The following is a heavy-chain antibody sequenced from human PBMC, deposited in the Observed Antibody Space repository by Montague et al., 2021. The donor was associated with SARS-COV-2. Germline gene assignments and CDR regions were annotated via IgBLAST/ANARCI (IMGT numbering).Heavy chain of an antibody. J-gene: IGHJ5*02. CDR3: AKAGSTSCYVRCGWFDP. CDR1: GFTFSSYA. V-gene: IGHV3-23*01. Sequence: SLRLSCAASGFTFSSYAMSWIRQAPGKGLEWVSAIRGSGGSTYYADSVKGRFTVSRDNAKNSLYLQMNSLRAEDTALYYCAKAGSTSCYVRCGWFDPRGQGTLVTVSS. CDR2: IRGSGGST. D-gene: IGHD2-2*01.